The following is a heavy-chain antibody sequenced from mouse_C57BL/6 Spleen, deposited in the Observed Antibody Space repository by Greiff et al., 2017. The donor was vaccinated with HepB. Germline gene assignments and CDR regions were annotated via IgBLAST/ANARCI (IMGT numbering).Heavy chain of an antibody. CDR1: GYTFTSYW. D-gene: IGHD1-1*01. CDR3: ARGYYYGSSYGFDY. J-gene: IGHJ2*01. CDR2: IYPGSGST. V-gene: IGHV1-55*01. Sequence: QVQLQQPGAELVKPGASVKMSCKASGYTFTSYWITWVKQRPGQGLECIGDIYPGSGSTNYNEKFKSKATLTVDTSSSTAYMQLSSLTSEDSAVYYCARGYYYGSSYGFDYWGQGTTLTVSS.